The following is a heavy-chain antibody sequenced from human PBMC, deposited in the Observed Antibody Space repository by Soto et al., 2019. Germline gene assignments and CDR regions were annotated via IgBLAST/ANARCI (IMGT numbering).Heavy chain of an antibody. CDR2: IYYSGST. Sequence: QLQLQESGPGLVKPSETLSLTCTVSGGSINSSSYYWGWIRQPPGKGLEWIGSIYYSGSTYYNPSLKSRVTISVDTSKNQFSLKLSSVTAADTAVYYCARHPRGRRYFDYWGQGTLVTVSS. J-gene: IGHJ4*02. V-gene: IGHV4-39*01. CDR3: ARHPRGRRYFDY. CDR1: GGSINSSSYY. D-gene: IGHD1-26*01.